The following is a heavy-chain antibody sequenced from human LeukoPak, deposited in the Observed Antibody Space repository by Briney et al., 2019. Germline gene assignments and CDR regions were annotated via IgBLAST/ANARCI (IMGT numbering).Heavy chain of an antibody. CDR1: GGSISSYF. CDR3: ARGRGYGGNYLRAFDI. V-gene: IGHV4-59*08. J-gene: IGHJ3*02. Sequence: AETLTLTCTASGGSISSYFWSWIRQPPGKGLEWIGYNSGNTNHNPSLKSRVTIAVDTSKNQFSLQLSSVTAADTAVYYCARGRGYGGNYLRAFDIWGQGTMVTVSS. D-gene: IGHD1-26*01. CDR2: NSGNT.